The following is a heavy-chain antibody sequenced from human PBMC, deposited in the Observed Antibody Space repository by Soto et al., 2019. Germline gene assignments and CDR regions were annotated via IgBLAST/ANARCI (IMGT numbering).Heavy chain of an antibody. CDR3: ARGLPAPGTRWGFSRPLGMDV. Sequence: PSETLSLTCAVYGGSFSGYYWSWIRQPPGKGLEWIGEINHSGSTNYNPSLKSRVTISVDTSKNQFSLKLSSVTAADTAVYYCARGLPAPGTRWGFSRPLGMDVWGQGTTVTVSS. CDR1: GGSFSGYY. V-gene: IGHV4-34*01. D-gene: IGHD6-13*01. J-gene: IGHJ6*02. CDR2: INHSGST.